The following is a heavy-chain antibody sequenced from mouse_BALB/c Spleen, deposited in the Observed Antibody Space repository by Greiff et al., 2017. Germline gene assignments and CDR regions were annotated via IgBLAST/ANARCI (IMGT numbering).Heavy chain of an antibody. CDR1: GYTFTSYW. D-gene: IGHD2-13*01. CDR2: IYPSDSYT. Sequence: QVQLQQPGAELVRPGASVKLSCKASGYTFTSYWINWVKQRPGQGLEWIGNIYPSDSYTNYNQKFKDKATLTVDKSSSTAYMQLSSPTSEDSAVYYCTRGGEGYWGQGTTLTVSS. V-gene: IGHV1-69*02. CDR3: TRGGEGY. J-gene: IGHJ2*01.